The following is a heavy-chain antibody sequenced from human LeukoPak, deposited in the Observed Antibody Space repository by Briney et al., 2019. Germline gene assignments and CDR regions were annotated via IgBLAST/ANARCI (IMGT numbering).Heavy chain of an antibody. V-gene: IGHV6-1*01. CDR2: TYYRSKWYN. J-gene: IGHJ6*04. CDR1: GDSVSSNSAA. Sequence: SQTLSLTCAISGDSVSSNSAAWNWIRQSPSRGLEWLGRTYYRSKWYNDYAVSVKSRITINPDTSKNQFSLQLNSVTPEDTAVYYCARDPGYSGYDYGSNEGEEYYYYGMDVWGKGTTVTVSS. D-gene: IGHD5-12*01. CDR3: ARDPGYSGYDYGSNEGEEYYYYGMDV.